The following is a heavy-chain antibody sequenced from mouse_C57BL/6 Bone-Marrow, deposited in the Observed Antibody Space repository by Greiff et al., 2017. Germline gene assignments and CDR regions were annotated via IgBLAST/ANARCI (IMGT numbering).Heavy chain of an antibody. CDR2: IYPGDGDT. D-gene: IGHD1-1*01. V-gene: IGHV1-82*01. CDR3: YYYYGGYFDV. CDR1: GYAFSSSW. J-gene: IGHJ1*03. Sequence: VQVVESGPELVKPGASVKISCKASGYAFSSSWMNWVKQRPGKGLEWIGRIYPGDGDTNYNGKFKGKATLTADKSSSTAYMQLSSLTSEDSAVYFCYYYYGGYFDVWGTGTTVTVSS.